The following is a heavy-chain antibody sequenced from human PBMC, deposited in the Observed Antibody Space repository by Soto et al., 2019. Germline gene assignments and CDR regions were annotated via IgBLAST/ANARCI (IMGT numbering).Heavy chain of an antibody. D-gene: IGHD4-17*01. J-gene: IGHJ6*02. CDR1: GGSFSGYY. CDR3: ASQHDYGDYYYGMDV. CDR2: INHSGST. V-gene: IGHV4-34*01. Sequence: PSETLSLTCAVYGGSFSGYYWSWIRQPPGKGLEWIGEINHSGSTNYNPSLKSRVTISVDTSKNQFSLKLSSVTAADTAVYYCASQHDYGDYYYGMDVWGQGTTVTVSS.